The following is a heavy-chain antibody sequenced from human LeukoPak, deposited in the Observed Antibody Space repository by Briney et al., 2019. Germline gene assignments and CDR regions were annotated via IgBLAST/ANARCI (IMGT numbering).Heavy chain of an antibody. CDR2: ISGSGGST. CDR1: GFTFSSYA. D-gene: IGHD3-22*01. Sequence: GRSLRLSCAASGFTFSSYAMSWVRQAPGKGLEWVSAISGSGGSTYYADSVKGRFTISRDTSKNTLYLQMNSLRAEDTAVYYCAKSAYNYDSSGNYYAPFDYWGQGTLVSVSS. J-gene: IGHJ4*02. V-gene: IGHV3-23*01. CDR3: AKSAYNYDSSGNYYAPFDY.